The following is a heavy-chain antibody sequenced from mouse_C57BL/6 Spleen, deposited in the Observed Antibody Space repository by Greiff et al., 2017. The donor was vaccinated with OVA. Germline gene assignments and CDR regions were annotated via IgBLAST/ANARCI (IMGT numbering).Heavy chain of an antibody. J-gene: IGHJ2*01. Sequence: VQLQQSGAELVRPGTSVKVSCKASGYAFTNYLIEWVKQRPGQGLEWIGVIIPGSGGTNYNEKFKGKATLTADKSSSTAYMQLSSLTSEDSAVYFWARYHPYYGSSYGYWGQGTTLTVSS. D-gene: IGHD1-1*01. CDR1: GYAFTNYL. V-gene: IGHV1-54*01. CDR3: ARYHPYYGSSYGY. CDR2: IIPGSGGT.